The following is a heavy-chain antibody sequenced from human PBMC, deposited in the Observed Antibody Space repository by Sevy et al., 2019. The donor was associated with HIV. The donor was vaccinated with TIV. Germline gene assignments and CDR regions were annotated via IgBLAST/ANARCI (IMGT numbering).Heavy chain of an antibody. J-gene: IGHJ6*02. CDR1: GFIFSRYS. D-gene: IGHD2-21*02. CDR3: ARGPDCGGDCDVGFYYPLDV. CDR2: TSGNSGAI. V-gene: IGHV3-48*02. Sequence: GGSLRLSCTVSGFIFSRYSMNWVRQAPGKGLEWISYTSGNSGAIYYPDSVKGRFTVSRDNANNALLLQMSSLKDDYTAVYYCARGPDCGGDCDVGFYYPLDVWGQGTTVTVSS.